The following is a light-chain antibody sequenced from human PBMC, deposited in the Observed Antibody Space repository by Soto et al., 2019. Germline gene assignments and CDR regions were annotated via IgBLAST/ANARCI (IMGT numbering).Light chain of an antibody. CDR3: SSYTSSSSYV. CDR2: EVT. Sequence: SVLTQPASVSGSPGQSIAISCSGTSDDVGGYNYVAWYQQYPGKAPKLMISEVTDRPSGVSNRFSGSKSGNTASLTISGLQAEDEADFYCSSYTSSSSYVFGTGTKVT. CDR1: SDDVGGYNY. J-gene: IGLJ1*01. V-gene: IGLV2-14*01.